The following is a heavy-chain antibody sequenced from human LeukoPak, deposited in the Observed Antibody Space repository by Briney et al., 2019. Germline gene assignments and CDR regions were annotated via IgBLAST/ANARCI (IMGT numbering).Heavy chain of an antibody. V-gene: IGHV3-23*01. J-gene: IGHJ6*03. CDR3: ARDQYYGSGSFYYYYYYYMDV. CDR2: ISGSGGFT. Sequence: GGSLRLSCAASGFTFSSYAMSWVRQAPGKGLEWVSTISGSGGFTYYADSVKGRFTISRDNAKNSLYLQMNSLRAEDTAVYYCARDQYYGSGSFYYYYYYYMDVWGKGTTVTISS. D-gene: IGHD3-10*01. CDR1: GFTFSSYA.